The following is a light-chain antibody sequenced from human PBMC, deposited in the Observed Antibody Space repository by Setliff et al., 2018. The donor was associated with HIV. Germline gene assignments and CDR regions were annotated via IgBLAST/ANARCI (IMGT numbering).Light chain of an antibody. CDR3: SSYTTTGTYV. CDR1: SSDVGYYNY. J-gene: IGLJ1*01. CDR2: DVS. V-gene: IGLV2-14*03. Sequence: QSVLTQPASVSGSLGQSITISCTGTSSDVGYYNYISWYQQYPGKAPKLTIYDVSDRPSGVSNRFSGSKSGNTASLTISGLQAEDEADYYCSSYTTTGTYVFGTGTKVTVL.